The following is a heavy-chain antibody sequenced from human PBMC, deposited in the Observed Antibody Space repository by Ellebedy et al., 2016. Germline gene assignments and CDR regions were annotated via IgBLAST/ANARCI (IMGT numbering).Heavy chain of an antibody. J-gene: IGHJ4*02. D-gene: IGHD3-10*01. V-gene: IGHV4-34*01. CDR3: ASTYYGSGSPIDY. Sequence: SETLSLTXAVYGGSFSGYYWSWIRQPPGKGLEWIGEINHSGSTNYNPSLKSRVTISVDTSKNQFSLKLSSVTAADTAVYYCASTYYGSGSPIDYWGQGTLVTVSS. CDR1: GGSFSGYY. CDR2: INHSGST.